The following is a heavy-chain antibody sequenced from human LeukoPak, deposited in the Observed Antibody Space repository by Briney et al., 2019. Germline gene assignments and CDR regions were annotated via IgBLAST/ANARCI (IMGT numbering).Heavy chain of an antibody. J-gene: IGHJ3*02. CDR1: GGSISSYY. Sequence: SETLSLTCTVSGGSISSYYWSWIRQPPGRGLEWIGYIYYSGSINYNPSLKSRVTISVDTSKNQFSLKLSSVTAADTAVYYCARRSHYDILTGPSLDAFDIWGQGTMVTVSS. V-gene: IGHV4-59*08. CDR2: IYYSGSI. CDR3: ARRSHYDILTGPSLDAFDI. D-gene: IGHD3-9*01.